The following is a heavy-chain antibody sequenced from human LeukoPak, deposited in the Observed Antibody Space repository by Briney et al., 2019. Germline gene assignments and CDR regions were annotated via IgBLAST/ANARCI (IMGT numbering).Heavy chain of an antibody. D-gene: IGHD5-18*01. CDR1: GYTFTSCG. Sequence: ASVKVSCKASGYTFTSCGISWVRQAPGQGLEWMGWINTNTGNPTYAQGFTGRFVFSLDTSVSTAYLQISSLKAEDTAVYYCAREIDSYGYGFPSFDYWGQGTLVTVSS. CDR3: AREIDSYGYGFPSFDY. V-gene: IGHV7-4-1*02. CDR2: INTNTGNP. J-gene: IGHJ4*02.